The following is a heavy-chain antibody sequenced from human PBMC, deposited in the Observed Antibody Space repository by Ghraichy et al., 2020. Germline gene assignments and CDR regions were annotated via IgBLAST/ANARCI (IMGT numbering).Heavy chain of an antibody. CDR3: ARDRLAAGWENYYYGMDV. V-gene: IGHV3-21*01. D-gene: IGHD6-13*01. J-gene: IGHJ6*02. CDR1: GFTFSSYS. Sequence: GGSLRLSCAASGFTFSSYSMNWVRQAPGKGLEWVSSISSSSSYIYYADSVKGRFTISRDNAKNSLYLQMNSLRAYDTAGYYCARDRLAAGWENYYYGMDVWGQGTTVTVSS. CDR2: ISSSSSYI.